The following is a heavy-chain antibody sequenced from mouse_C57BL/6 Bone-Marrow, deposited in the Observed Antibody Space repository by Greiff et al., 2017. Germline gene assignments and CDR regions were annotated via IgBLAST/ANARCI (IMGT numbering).Heavy chain of an antibody. CDR1: GYTFTSYW. D-gene: IGHD1-1*01. V-gene: IGHV1-69*01. J-gene: IGHJ2*01. CDR3: ARDYYGSSYWSYYFDY. CDR2: IDTSDSYT. Sequence: QVQLQQPGAELVMPGASVKLSCKASGYTFTSYWMHWVKQRPGQGLEWIGEIDTSDSYTNYNQKFKGKSTLTVDKSSSTAYMQLSSLTSEDSAVYYCARDYYGSSYWSYYFDYWGQGTTLTVSS.